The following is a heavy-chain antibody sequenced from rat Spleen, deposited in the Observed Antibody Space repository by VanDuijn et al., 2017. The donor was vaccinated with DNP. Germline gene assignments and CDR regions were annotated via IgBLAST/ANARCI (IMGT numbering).Heavy chain of an antibody. CDR1: GFTFSKYD. D-gene: IGHD4-3*01. Sequence: EVHLVESGGALVQPGKSLKLSCAASGFTFSKYDMAWVRQAPRKGLEWVASIGPSGASTYYRDSVKGRFSISRDNAKDTLYLQMDSLRSEDMATYYCVRWNSGHFDYWGQGVMVTVSS. CDR2: IGPSGAST. J-gene: IGHJ2*01. CDR3: VRWNSGHFDY. V-gene: IGHV5S23*01.